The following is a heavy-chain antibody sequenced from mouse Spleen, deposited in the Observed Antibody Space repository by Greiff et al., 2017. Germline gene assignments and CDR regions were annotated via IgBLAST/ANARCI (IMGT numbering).Heavy chain of an antibody. V-gene: IGHV5-6*02. Sequence: EVMLVESGGDLVKPGGSLKLSCAASGFTFSSYGMSWVRQTPDKRLEWVATISSGGSYTYYPDSVKGRFTISRDNAKNTLYLQMSSLKSEDTAMYYCARHGDYDEYFDVWGTGTTVTVSS. D-gene: IGHD2-4*01. CDR2: ISSGGSYT. CDR1: GFTFSSYG. J-gene: IGHJ1*03. CDR3: ARHGDYDEYFDV.